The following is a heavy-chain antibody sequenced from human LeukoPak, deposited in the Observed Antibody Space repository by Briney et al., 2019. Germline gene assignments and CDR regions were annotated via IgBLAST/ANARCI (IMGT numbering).Heavy chain of an antibody. V-gene: IGHV3-30*03. CDR3: ASRPYYGDYSFDY. D-gene: IGHD4-17*01. CDR1: GFTFSSYG. Sequence: GGSLSLSCAASGFTFSSYGMHWVRQAPGKGLEWVAVISYDGSNKYYADSVKGRFTISRDNSKNTLYLQMNSLRAEDTAVYYCASRPYYGDYSFDYWGQGTLVTVSS. CDR2: ISYDGSNK. J-gene: IGHJ4*02.